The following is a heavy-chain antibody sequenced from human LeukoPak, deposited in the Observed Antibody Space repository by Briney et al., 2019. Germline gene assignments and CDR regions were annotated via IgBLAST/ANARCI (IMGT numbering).Heavy chain of an antibody. CDR3: ARVKVGTTNRFDY. D-gene: IGHD1-26*01. V-gene: IGHV3-11*05. CDR2: ISTSSDYT. J-gene: IGHJ4*02. Sequence: GGSLRLSCAASGFTFCDYYMTWIRQAPGKGLECVSYISTSSDYTNYPASVKGRFTISRDNAKNSLYLQMNSLRAEDTAVYYCARVKVGTTNRFDYWGQGTLVTVSS. CDR1: GFTFCDYY.